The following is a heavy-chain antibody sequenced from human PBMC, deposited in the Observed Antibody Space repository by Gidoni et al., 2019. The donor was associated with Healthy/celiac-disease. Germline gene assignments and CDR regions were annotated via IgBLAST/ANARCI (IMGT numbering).Heavy chain of an antibody. D-gene: IGHD5-18*01. CDR1: GYTFTSSG. V-gene: IGHV1-18*01. CDR3: AGGPRPTWGGVTAMVPDGGDGFDY. CDR2: ISAYNGNT. Sequence: QVQLVQSGAEVKKPGASAKVSCKASGYTFTSSGISRVPQAPGQGLEWMGWISAYNGNTNYAQKLQGRVTMTTDTSTSTAYMELRSLRSDDTAVYYCAGGPRPTWGGVTAMVPDGGDGFDYWGQGTLVTVSS. J-gene: IGHJ4*02.